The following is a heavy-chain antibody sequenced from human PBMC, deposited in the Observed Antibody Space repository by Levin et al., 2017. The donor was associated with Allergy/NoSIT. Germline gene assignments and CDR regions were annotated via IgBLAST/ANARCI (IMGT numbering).Heavy chain of an antibody. CDR3: TTDPFFLDQ. D-gene: IGHD3-3*01. V-gene: IGHV3-15*01. J-gene: IGHJ4*02. CDR1: GFIFTHAL. CDR2: IKSKTDGGTT. Sequence: GESLKISCEASGFIFTHALMRWVRQAPGKGLEWVGRIKSKTDGGTTDYAAPVKGRFTISRDDSANTLYLQMSSLETEDTAVYYCTTDPFFLDQWGQGTQVTVSS.